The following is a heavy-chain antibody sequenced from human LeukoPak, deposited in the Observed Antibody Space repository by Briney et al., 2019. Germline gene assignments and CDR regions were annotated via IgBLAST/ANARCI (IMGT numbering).Heavy chain of an antibody. D-gene: IGHD6-19*01. J-gene: IGHJ5*02. CDR1: GFTFSTHW. V-gene: IGHV3-7*05. CDR3: AADPGYGTGA. CDR2: INEDGSER. Sequence: GGSLRLSCAASGFTFSTHWMSWVRQAPGEGLEWVANINEDGSERNYVDSVKGRFTISRDNAKNSLYLQMNSLRAEDTAVYYCAADPGYGTGAWGQGTLVTVSS.